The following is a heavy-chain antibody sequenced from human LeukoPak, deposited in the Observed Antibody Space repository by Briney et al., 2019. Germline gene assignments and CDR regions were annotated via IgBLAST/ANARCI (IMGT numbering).Heavy chain of an antibody. CDR1: GFTVSSNY. CDR2: IYSGGST. CDR3: AKGKDNWNYAEYFQH. J-gene: IGHJ1*01. V-gene: IGHV3-53*01. Sequence: PGGSLRLSCAASGFTVSSNYMSWVRQAPAKGLEWVSVIYSGGSTYYADSVKGRFTISRDNSKNTLYLQMNSLRAEDTAVYYCAKGKDNWNYAEYFQHWGQGTLVTVSS. D-gene: IGHD1-7*01.